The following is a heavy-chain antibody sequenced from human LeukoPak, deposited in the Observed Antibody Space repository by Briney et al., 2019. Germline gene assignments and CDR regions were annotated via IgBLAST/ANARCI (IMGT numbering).Heavy chain of an antibody. CDR3: STDEDWNYARKDV. D-gene: IGHD1-7*01. V-gene: IGHV3-15*04. CDR1: GFTFNHAW. J-gene: IGHJ6*02. CDR2: TVSEIDGGTT. Sequence: GGSLRLSCAASGFTFNHAWMSWVRQVPGKGLEWVGQTVSEIDGGTTDYATPVKGRFTISRDDSKSTLYLQMNSLKIEDTAVYYCSTDEDWNYARKDVWGQGATVIVSS.